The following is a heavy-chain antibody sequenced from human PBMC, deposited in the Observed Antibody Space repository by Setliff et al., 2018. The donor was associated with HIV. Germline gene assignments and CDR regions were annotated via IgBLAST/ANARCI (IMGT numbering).Heavy chain of an antibody. V-gene: IGHV4-34*01. CDR1: NGSFNGYY. CDR2: INHSGGT. CDR3: VLLEVPFIGGRIPSF. D-gene: IGHD3-16*01. J-gene: IGHJ4*02. Sequence: SETLSLTCAVYNGSFNGYYWSWIRQPPGKGLEWIGEINHSGGTTYNPSLNGRVGISVDTSKNQFSLKLITLTVADTAVYYCVLLEVPFIGGRIPSFWGQGTLVTVSS.